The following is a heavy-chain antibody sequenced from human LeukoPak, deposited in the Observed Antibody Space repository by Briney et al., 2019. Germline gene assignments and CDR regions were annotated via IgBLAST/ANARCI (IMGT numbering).Heavy chain of an antibody. CDR2: ISAYNGNT. Sequence: ASMKVSCKASGYTFTSYGISWVRQAPGQGLEWMGWISAYNGNTNYAQKLQGRVTMTTDTSTSTAYMELRSLRSDDTAVYYCARDAAVIIYYYGMDVRGQGTTVTVSS. J-gene: IGHJ6*02. V-gene: IGHV1-18*01. CDR3: ARDAAVIIYYYGMDV. D-gene: IGHD3-3*01. CDR1: GYTFTSYG.